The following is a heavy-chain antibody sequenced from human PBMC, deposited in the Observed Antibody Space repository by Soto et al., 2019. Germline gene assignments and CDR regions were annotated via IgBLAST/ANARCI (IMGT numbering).Heavy chain of an antibody. CDR1: GFTFSSYD. Sequence: PGGSLRLSCAASGFTFSSYDMHWVRQATGKGLEWVSAIGTAGDTYYPGSVKGRFTISRENAKNSLYLQMNSLRAGDTAVYYCARNMSMIVVVVYYYYGMDVWGQGTTVTVPS. J-gene: IGHJ6*02. CDR2: IGTAGDT. CDR3: ARNMSMIVVVVYYYYGMDV. D-gene: IGHD3-22*01. V-gene: IGHV3-13*01.